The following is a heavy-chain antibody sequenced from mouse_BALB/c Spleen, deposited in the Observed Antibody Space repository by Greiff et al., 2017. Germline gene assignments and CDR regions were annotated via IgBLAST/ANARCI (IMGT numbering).Heavy chain of an antibody. CDR2: IDPENGDT. Sequence: VQLKESGAELVRSGASVKLSCTASGFNIKDYYMHWVKQRPEQGLEWIGWIDPENGDTEYAPKFQGKATMTADTSSNTAYLQLSSLTSEDTAVYYCNAGTTVYFDYWGQGTTLTVSS. CDR3: NAGTTVYFDY. CDR1: GFNIKDYY. V-gene: IGHV14-4*02. J-gene: IGHJ2*01. D-gene: IGHD1-1*01.